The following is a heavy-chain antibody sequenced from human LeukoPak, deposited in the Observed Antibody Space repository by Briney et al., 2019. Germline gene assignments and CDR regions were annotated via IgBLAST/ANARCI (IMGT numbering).Heavy chain of an antibody. CDR3: ARVRQGRYFDY. D-gene: IGHD3-10*01. CDR1: GFTFSSYW. Sequence: GGSLRLSCAASGFTFSSYWMHWVRQAPGKGLVWVSRINSDGSSTSYADSVKGRFTISRDNAKNTLYLQMNSLRAEDTAAYYCARVRQGRYFDYWGQGTLVTVSS. J-gene: IGHJ4*02. V-gene: IGHV3-74*01. CDR2: INSDGSST.